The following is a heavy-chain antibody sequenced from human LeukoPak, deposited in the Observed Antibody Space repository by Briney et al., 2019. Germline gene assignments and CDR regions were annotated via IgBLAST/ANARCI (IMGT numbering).Heavy chain of an antibody. CDR2: ISAYNGDT. J-gene: IGHJ3*02. D-gene: IGHD2-8*02. Sequence: GASVKVSCKASGYTFTHYGISWVRQAPGQGLEWVGWISAYNGDTKYAQSFQDKVTMTTDTSTSTAYMELRSLTSDDTAVYYCARSLLVVPDASGEHDALDMWGQGIMVTVSS. CDR1: GYTFTHYG. CDR3: ARSLLVVPDASGEHDALDM. V-gene: IGHV1-18*01.